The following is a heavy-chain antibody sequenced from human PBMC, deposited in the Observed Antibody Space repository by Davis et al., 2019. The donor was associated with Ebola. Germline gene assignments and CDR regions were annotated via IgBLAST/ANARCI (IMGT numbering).Heavy chain of an antibody. CDR3: ARAPWLGYSSGWYRRDDY. CDR2: ISYDGSNK. Sequence: GESLKISCAASGFTFSSYGMHWVRQAPGKGLEWVAVISYDGSNKYYADSVKGRFTISRDNSKNTLYLQMNSLRAEDTAVYYCARAPWLGYSSGWYRRDDYWGQGTLVTVSS. D-gene: IGHD6-19*01. V-gene: IGHV3-30*12. CDR1: GFTFSSYG. J-gene: IGHJ4*02.